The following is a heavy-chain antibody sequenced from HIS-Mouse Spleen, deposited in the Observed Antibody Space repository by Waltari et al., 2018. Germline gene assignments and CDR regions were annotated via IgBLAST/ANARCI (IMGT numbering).Heavy chain of an antibody. CDR1: GGSISSSSYY. D-gene: IGHD6-13*01. CDR2: IYYSGAT. V-gene: IGHV4-39*07. Sequence: QLQLQESGPGLVKPSETLSLTCTVSGGSISSSSYYWGWIRQPPGKGLEWIGSIYYSGATYYIPSLNSQVTISVATSKNQFSLKLSSVTAADTAVYYCAREIPYSSSWYDWYFDLWGRGTLVTVSS. CDR3: AREIPYSSSWYDWYFDL. J-gene: IGHJ2*01.